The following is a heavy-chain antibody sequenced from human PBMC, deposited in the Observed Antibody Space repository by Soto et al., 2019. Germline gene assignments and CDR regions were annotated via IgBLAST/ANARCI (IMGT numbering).Heavy chain of an antibody. V-gene: IGHV4-31*03. CDR3: ARRGTYYDILTGYLPVSFDY. Sequence: SETLSLTCTVSGGSISNGYYYWSWVRQNPGKGLEWIGHIYHSGRTYYNPSLKSRVTISVDRSKNQFSLKLSSVTAADTAVYYCARRGTYYDILTGYLPVSFDYWGQGTLVTVSS. CDR2: IYHSGRT. J-gene: IGHJ4*02. CDR1: GGSISNGYYY. D-gene: IGHD3-9*01.